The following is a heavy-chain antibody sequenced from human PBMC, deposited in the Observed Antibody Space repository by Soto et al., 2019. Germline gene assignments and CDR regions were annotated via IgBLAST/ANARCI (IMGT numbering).Heavy chain of an antibody. Sequence: EVQLVESGGGMVQPGGSLRLSCAASGFTFSSFEMNWVRQAPGKGLEWVSYISSSGRTIYYADSVKGRLTISRDNAKNSLYLQMNSLRAEDTAVYYCARAGYCSSTSCSYYGMDVWGQGTTVTVSS. D-gene: IGHD2-2*01. CDR3: ARAGYCSSTSCSYYGMDV. V-gene: IGHV3-48*03. J-gene: IGHJ6*02. CDR1: GFTFSSFE. CDR2: ISSSGRTI.